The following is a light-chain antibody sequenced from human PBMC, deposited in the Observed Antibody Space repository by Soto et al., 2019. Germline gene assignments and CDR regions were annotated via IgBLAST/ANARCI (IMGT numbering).Light chain of an antibody. V-gene: IGKV3-11*01. J-gene: IGKJ3*01. CDR2: DAS. CDR3: QQRSHWPPT. Sequence: EIVLTQSPATLSLSPGEGATLSCRASQSVSSYLAWYQQKPGQAPRLLIYDASNRATGIPARFSGSGSGTDFTLTISSLEPEDFAVYYCQQRSHWPPTFGPGTKVDI. CDR1: QSVSSY.